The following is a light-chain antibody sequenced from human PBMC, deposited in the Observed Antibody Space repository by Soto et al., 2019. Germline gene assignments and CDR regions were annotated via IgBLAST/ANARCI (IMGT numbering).Light chain of an antibody. J-gene: IGKJ3*01. CDR3: QQANSFPHL. V-gene: IGKV1-39*01. CDR1: QSISRY. CDR2: AAS. Sequence: DIQMTQSPSSLSASVGDRITITCRSSQSISRYLNWYQHKPGKAPKLLINAASSLERGVPSRFSGGGSGTDFTLNISSLQPEDFATYYCQQANSFPHLFGPGTKVDIK.